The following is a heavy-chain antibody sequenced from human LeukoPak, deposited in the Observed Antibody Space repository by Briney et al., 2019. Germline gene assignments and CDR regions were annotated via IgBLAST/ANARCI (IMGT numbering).Heavy chain of an antibody. V-gene: IGHV1-3*01. CDR3: AGRAVAGLYFDD. D-gene: IGHD6-19*01. Sequence: ASVKVSCKASGYTFTGYAMHWVRQAPGQRLEWMGWINAGNGNTKYSQTFQGRVTITRDTSASTAYMELSSLRSEDTAVYYGAGRAVAGLYFDDWGQGTLVTVSS. J-gene: IGHJ4*02. CDR2: INAGNGNT. CDR1: GYTFTGYA.